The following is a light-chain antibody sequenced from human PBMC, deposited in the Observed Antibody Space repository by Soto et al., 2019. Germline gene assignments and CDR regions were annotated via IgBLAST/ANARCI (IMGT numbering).Light chain of an antibody. V-gene: IGLV2-14*01. Sequence: QSALTQPASVSGSPGQSLTISCTGTSSDVGGYNYVSWYQQHPGKAPKLMIYEVTNRPSGVSNRFSGSKSGNTASLTISGLQADDEADYYCSSYTSSSTYVFGTGTKLTVL. CDR3: SSYTSSSTYV. CDR1: SSDVGGYNY. CDR2: EVT. J-gene: IGLJ1*01.